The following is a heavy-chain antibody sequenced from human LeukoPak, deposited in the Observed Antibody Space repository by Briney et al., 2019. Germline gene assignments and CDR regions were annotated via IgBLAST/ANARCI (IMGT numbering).Heavy chain of an antibody. CDR2: IYHSGST. Sequence: SETLSLTCAVSGGSISSGGYSWSWIRQPPGKGLEWIGYIYHSGSTYYNPSLKSRVTISVDTSKNQISLKLSSVTAADTAVYYCAREIITGTIVFDYWGQETLVTVSS. CDR3: AREIITGTIVFDY. D-gene: IGHD1-7*01. J-gene: IGHJ4*02. V-gene: IGHV4-30-2*01. CDR1: GGSISSGGYS.